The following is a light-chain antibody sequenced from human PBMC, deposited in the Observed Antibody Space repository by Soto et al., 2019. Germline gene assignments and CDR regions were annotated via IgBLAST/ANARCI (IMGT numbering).Light chain of an antibody. CDR2: GNS. CDR3: QSYDSSLSGSV. Sequence: QSVLTQPPSVSGAPGQRVTISCTGTRSNIGAGYDVHWYQHLPATAPKLLIYGNSDRPSGVPDRFSGSKSGTSASLAITGLQAEDEADYYCQSYDSSLSGSVFGRGTKVTVL. V-gene: IGLV1-40*01. CDR1: RSNIGAGYD. J-gene: IGLJ2*01.